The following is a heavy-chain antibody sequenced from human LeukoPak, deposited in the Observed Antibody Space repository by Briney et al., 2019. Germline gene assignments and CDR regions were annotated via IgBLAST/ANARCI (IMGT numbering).Heavy chain of an antibody. D-gene: IGHD3-16*02. V-gene: IGHV3-48*04. Sequence: GGSLRLSCAASGFTFSSYGMHWVRQAPGKGLEWVSYISRDGDTIYYADSVKGRFTISRDNAKNSLYLQMHSLRAEDTAVYYCARAPGLYDYVWASYRYTGKGYYFDYWGQGILVTVSS. J-gene: IGHJ4*02. CDR3: ARAPGLYDYVWASYRYTGKGYYFDY. CDR1: GFTFSSYG. CDR2: ISRDGDTI.